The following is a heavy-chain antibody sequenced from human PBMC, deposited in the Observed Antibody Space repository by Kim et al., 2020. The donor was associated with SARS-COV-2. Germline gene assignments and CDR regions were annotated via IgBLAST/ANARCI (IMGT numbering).Heavy chain of an antibody. CDR3: ARGAKG. D-gene: IGHD5-12*01. CDR2: DGRST. Sequence: DGRSTSTADSVKGRFTISRDNARNTLYLQMNSLRAEDTAVYYCARGAKGWGQGTLVIVSS. V-gene: IGHV3-74*01. J-gene: IGHJ4*01.